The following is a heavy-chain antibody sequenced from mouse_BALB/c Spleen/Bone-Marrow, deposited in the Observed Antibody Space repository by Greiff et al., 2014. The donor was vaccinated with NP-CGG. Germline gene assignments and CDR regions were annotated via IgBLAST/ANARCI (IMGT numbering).Heavy chain of an antibody. Sequence: QVQLKESGPGLVAPSQSLSITCTVSGFSLTSYGVHWVRQPPGKGLEWLGVIWAGGSTNYNSALMSRLSNSKDNSKSQVFLKMNSLQTDDTAMYYCARDPIYYDYDWYFDVWGAGTTVTVSS. CDR3: ARDPIYYDYDWYFDV. CDR2: IWAGGST. CDR1: GFSLTSYG. J-gene: IGHJ1*01. V-gene: IGHV2-9*02. D-gene: IGHD2-4*01.